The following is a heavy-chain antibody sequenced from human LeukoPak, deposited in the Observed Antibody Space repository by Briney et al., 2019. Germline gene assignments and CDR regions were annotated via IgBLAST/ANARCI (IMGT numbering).Heavy chain of an antibody. D-gene: IGHD2-15*01. J-gene: IGHJ2*01. CDR3: ARLVVARDWYFDL. CDR2: IYYSGST. CDR1: GGSISSYY. V-gene: IGHV4-59*08. Sequence: SETLSLTCTVSGGSISSYYWSWIRQPPGKGLEWIGYIYYSGSTNYNPSLKSRVTISVDTSKNQFSLKLSSVTAADTAVYYCARLVVARDWYFDLWGRGTLVTVSS.